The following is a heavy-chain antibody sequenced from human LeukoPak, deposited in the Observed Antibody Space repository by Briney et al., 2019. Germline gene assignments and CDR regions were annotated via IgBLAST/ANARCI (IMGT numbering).Heavy chain of an antibody. CDR3: ARQGEVRFFDY. CDR1: GGSISGYY. V-gene: IGHV4-4*07. D-gene: IGHD3-16*01. CDR2: ISTSGNT. J-gene: IGHJ4*02. Sequence: PSETLSLTCTVSGGSISGYYWTWIRQPAGKGLEWIGRISTSGNTNYNPSLKSRVTMSVDTSKNHFSLKLSSVTAADTAVYYCARQGEVRFFDYWGQGTLVTVSS.